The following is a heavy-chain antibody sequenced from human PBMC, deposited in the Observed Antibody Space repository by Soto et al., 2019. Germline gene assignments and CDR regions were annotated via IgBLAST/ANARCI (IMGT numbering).Heavy chain of an antibody. Sequence: PSETLSLTCAVSGGSISSSSYYWSWIRQPPGKGLEWIGYIYYSGSTYYSPSLKSRVTISVDTSKNQFSLKLSSVTAADTAVYYCARAEEYCISTSCRKLNWFDPWGQGTLVTVSS. CDR1: GGSISSSSYY. CDR2: IYYSGST. V-gene: IGHV4-30-4*01. CDR3: ARAEEYCISTSCRKLNWFDP. D-gene: IGHD2-2*01. J-gene: IGHJ5*02.